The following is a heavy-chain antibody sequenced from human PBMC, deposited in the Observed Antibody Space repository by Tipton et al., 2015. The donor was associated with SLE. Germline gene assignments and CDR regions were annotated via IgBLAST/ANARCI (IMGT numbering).Heavy chain of an antibody. J-gene: IGHJ6*03. CDR3: AKDGDIVVVPAAYMDV. CDR2: IRYDGSNK. Sequence: SLRLSCAASGFTFSSYGMHWVRQAPGKGLEWVAFIRYDGSNKYYADSVKGRFTISRDNSKNTLYLQMNSLRAEDTAVYYCAKDGDIVVVPAAYMDVWGQGTTVTVSS. D-gene: IGHD2-2*01. V-gene: IGHV3-30*02. CDR1: GFTFSSYG.